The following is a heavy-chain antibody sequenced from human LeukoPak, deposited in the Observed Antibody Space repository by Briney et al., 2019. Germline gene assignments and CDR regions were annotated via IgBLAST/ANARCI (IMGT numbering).Heavy chain of an antibody. Sequence: PSETLSLTCTVPGGSISISSYYWGWIRQPPGKGLEWIGSIYYTGSTYYNPSLKSRVTISVDTSKNQFSLKLSSVTAADTAVYYCARQGYSSGRVYWGQGALVTVSS. CDR2: IYYTGST. CDR1: GGSISISSYY. D-gene: IGHD2-15*01. J-gene: IGHJ4*02. CDR3: ARQGYSSGRVY. V-gene: IGHV4-39*01.